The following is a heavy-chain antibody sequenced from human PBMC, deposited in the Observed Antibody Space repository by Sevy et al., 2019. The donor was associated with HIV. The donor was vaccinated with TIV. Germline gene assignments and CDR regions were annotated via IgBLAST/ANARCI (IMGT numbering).Heavy chain of an antibody. CDR1: GFTFSSYA. D-gene: IGHD3-22*01. J-gene: IGHJ4*02. V-gene: IGHV3-23*01. CDR3: AKSYYYDSSGFPTQTFDY. CDR2: ISGSGGST. Sequence: GGSLRLSCAASGFTFSSYAMSWVRRAPGKGLEWVSAISGSGGSTDYADSVKGRFTISRDNSKNALYLQMNSLRAEDTAVYYCAKSYYYDSSGFPTQTFDYWGQGTLVTVSS.